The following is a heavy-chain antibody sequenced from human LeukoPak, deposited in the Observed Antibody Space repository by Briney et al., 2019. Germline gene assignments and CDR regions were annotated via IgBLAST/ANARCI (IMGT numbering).Heavy chain of an antibody. CDR1: GGSISSGGYS. J-gene: IGHJ4*02. CDR3: ARVHEDYFDY. V-gene: IGHV4-30-2*01. CDR2: IYHSGST. D-gene: IGHD1-1*01. Sequence: PSQTLSLTCAVSGGSISSGGYSWSWIRQPPGKGLEWIGYIYHSGSTYYNPSLKSRVTISVDRSKNQFSLKLSSVTAADTAVYYCARVHEDYFDYWGQGTLVTVSS.